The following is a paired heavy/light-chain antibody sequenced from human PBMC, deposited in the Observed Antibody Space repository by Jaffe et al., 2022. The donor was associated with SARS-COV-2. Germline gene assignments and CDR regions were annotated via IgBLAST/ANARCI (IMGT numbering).Light chain of an antibody. V-gene: IGLV2-8*01. CDR3: SSYAGSTKAV. Sequence: QSALTQPPSASGSPGQSVTISCTGTSSDIGNFNYVSWYQQHPGKAPKLMIYEVTKRPSGVPDRFSGSKSGNTASLTVSGLQADDEADYYCSSYAGSTKAVFGTGTRVTVL. CDR1: SSDIGNFNY. J-gene: IGLJ1*01. CDR2: EVT.
Heavy chain of an antibody. CDR3: TKGLKGTLLWFGELLPDY. CDR2: VSGSGGTT. D-gene: IGHD3-10*01. V-gene: IGHV3-23*01. J-gene: IGHJ4*02. Sequence: EVQLLESGGGLVQPGGSLRLSCEASGFDFSDYAMTWVRQASGEGLEWVSSVSGSGGTTSYADSVKGRFTVSRDNSKNTLHLQMNSLRAEDTAIYYCTKGLKGTLLWFGELLPDYWGQGTLVTVSS. CDR1: GFDFSDYA.